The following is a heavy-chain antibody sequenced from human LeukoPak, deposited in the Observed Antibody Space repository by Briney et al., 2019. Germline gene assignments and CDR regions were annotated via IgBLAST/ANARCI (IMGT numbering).Heavy chain of an antibody. Sequence: PSETLSLTCTVSGASFSNYYWSWLRQPPGKGLEWIGYVYDIDSTNYNPSLMRRVTISVDTSRNQFSLKLRSVTAADTAVYFCARDYRGFTPGWFDDWGQGTLVTVSS. CDR2: VYDIDST. D-gene: IGHD3-16*02. CDR1: GASFSNYY. J-gene: IGHJ4*02. V-gene: IGHV4-59*01. CDR3: ARDYRGFTPGWFDD.